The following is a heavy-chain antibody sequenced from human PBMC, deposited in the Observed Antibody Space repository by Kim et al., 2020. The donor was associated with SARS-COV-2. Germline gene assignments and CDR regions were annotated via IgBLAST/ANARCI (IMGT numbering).Heavy chain of an antibody. Sequence: YYVDSVKGRFTISRDNAKNSLYLQMNSLRAEDTAVYYCAREVVSSGWVDYWGQGTLVTVSS. V-gene: IGHV3-7*03. D-gene: IGHD6-19*01. CDR3: AREVVSSGWVDY. J-gene: IGHJ4*02.